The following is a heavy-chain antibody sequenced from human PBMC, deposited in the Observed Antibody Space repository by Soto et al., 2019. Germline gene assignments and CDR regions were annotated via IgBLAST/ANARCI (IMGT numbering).Heavy chain of an antibody. J-gene: IGHJ3*02. V-gene: IGHV1-3*01. CDR3: ARGHEFGGNSDAFDI. CDR1: GYTFTSYA. Sequence: ASVKVSCKASGYTFTSYAMHWVRQAPGQRLEWMGWINAGNGNTNYAQKFQERVTITRDMSTSTAYMELSSLRSEDTAVYYCARGHEFGGNSDAFDIWGQGTMVTVSS. CDR2: INAGNGNT. D-gene: IGHD2-21*02.